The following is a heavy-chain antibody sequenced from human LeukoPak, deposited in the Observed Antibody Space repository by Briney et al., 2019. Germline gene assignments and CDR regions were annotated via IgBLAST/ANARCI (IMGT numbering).Heavy chain of an antibody. CDR1: GGSISSGGYY. Sequence: SETLSLTCTVSGGSISSGGYYWSWIRQPPGKGLEWIGYIYYSGSTNYNPSLKSRVTISVDTSKNQFSLKLSSVTAADTAVYYCARLVAVVRYFDYWGQGTLVTVSS. D-gene: IGHD3-22*01. J-gene: IGHJ4*02. V-gene: IGHV4-61*08. CDR3: ARLVAVVRYFDY. CDR2: IYYSGST.